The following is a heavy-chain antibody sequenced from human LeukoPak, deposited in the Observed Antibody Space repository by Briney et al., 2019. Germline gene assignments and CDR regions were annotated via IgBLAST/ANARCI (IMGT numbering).Heavy chain of an antibody. Sequence: PSETLSLTCTVSGGSISSYYWSWMRQPPGKGLEWIGYIYYSGSTNYNPSLKSRVTISVDTSKNQFSLKLSSVTAADTAVYYCARSIAARRGGYYFDYWGQGTLVTVSS. CDR3: ARSIAARRGGYYFDY. D-gene: IGHD6-6*01. CDR2: IYYSGST. CDR1: GGSISSYY. J-gene: IGHJ4*02. V-gene: IGHV4-59*01.